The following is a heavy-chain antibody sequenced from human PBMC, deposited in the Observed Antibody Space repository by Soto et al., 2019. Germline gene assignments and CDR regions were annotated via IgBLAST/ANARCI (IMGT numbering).Heavy chain of an antibody. Sequence: SVKVSRKAAGGTFSSYAISWVRQAPGQGLEWMGGIIPIFGTANYAQKFQGRVTITADESTSTAYMELSSLRSEDTAVYYCARSVMYSSGYGPPTYWYFDLWGRGTLVPVSS. D-gene: IGHD6-19*01. CDR3: ARSVMYSSGYGPPTYWYFDL. CDR2: IIPIFGTA. V-gene: IGHV1-69*13. CDR1: GGTFSSYA. J-gene: IGHJ2*01.